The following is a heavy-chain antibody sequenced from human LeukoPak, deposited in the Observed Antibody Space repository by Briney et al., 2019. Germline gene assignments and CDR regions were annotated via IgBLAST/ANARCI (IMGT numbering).Heavy chain of an antibody. CDR1: GSTFSSYA. D-gene: IGHD6-13*01. J-gene: IGHJ4*02. CDR3: ARGYRQLVPPYFGY. V-gene: IGHV3-64*01. Sequence: PGGSLRLYCAASGSTFSSYAMHWVRQAPGKGLEYVSAISSNGGSTYYANSVKGRFTISRDNSKNTLYLQMGSLRAEDMAVYYCARGYRQLVPPYFGYWGQGTLVTVSS. CDR2: ISSNGGST.